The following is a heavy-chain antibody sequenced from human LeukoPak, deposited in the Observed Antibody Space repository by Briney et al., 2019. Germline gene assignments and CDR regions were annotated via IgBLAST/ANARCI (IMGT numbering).Heavy chain of an antibody. D-gene: IGHD5-24*01. J-gene: IGHJ4*02. V-gene: IGHV4-59*01. CDR2: IYYSGST. CDR1: GGSISSYY. Sequence: KPSETLSLTCTVSGGSISSYYWSWIRQPPGKGLEWIGYIYYSGSTNYNPSLKSRVTISVDTSKNQFSLKLSSVTAADTAVYYCAREGDGYNFIDYWGQGILVTVSS. CDR3: AREGDGYNFIDY.